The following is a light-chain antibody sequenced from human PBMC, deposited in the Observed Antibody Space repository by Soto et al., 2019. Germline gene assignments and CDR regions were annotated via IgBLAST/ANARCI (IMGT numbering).Light chain of an antibody. CDR1: TGAVTSGHY. V-gene: IGLV7-46*01. CDR2: DTN. J-gene: IGLJ2*01. CDR3: LLSYSGSRI. Sequence: QTVVTQEPSLTVSPGGIVTITCGSSTGAVTSGHYPYWFQQKPGQAPKTLIYDTNNKHSWTPARFSGSLLGGKAALTLSGAQPEDEAEYYCLLSYSGSRIFGGGTKLTVL.